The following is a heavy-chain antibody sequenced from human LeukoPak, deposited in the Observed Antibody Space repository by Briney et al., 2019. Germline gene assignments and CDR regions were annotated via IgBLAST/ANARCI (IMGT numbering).Heavy chain of an antibody. CDR2: IYYSGST. J-gene: IGHJ5*02. Sequence: SETLSLTCTVSGGSISSSSYYWGWIRQPPGKGLEWIGSIYYSGSTYYNPSLKSRVTISVDTSKNQFSLKLSSVTAADTAVYYCARDQTQRYGDPRWFDPWGQGTLVTVSS. CDR1: GGSISSSSYY. V-gene: IGHV4-39*07. CDR3: ARDQTQRYGDPRWFDP. D-gene: IGHD4-17*01.